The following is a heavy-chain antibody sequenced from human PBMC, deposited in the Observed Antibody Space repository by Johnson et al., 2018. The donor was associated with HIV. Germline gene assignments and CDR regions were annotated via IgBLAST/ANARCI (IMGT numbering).Heavy chain of an antibody. CDR2: IQYDGSNK. CDR3: AKTAWVFEGDASDI. D-gene: IGHD3-3*01. V-gene: IGHV3-30*02. Sequence: QVQLVESGGGVVQPGGSLRFSCAASGFSFSSYGMHWVRQAPGKGLEWVAFIQYDGSNKYYADSVKGRFTISRDNSKNTLYLQINSLRAEDTAIYYCAKTAWVFEGDASDIWGQGTMVTVSS. CDR1: GFSFSSYG. J-gene: IGHJ3*02.